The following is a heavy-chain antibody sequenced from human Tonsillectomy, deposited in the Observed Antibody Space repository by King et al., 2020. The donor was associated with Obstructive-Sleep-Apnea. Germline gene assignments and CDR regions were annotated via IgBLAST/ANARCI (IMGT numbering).Heavy chain of an antibody. V-gene: IGHV4-59*08. J-gene: IGHJ2*01. Sequence: VQLQESGPGLVNPSETLSLACTVSGGSISSYYWSWIRQPPGKGLEWIGYIYSSGSTNYNPPLKSRVTISVDTAKNQFSLKLSSVTAPDTAGYYCARHFYDSNGYGWLRYYDLWGRGTLVTVSS. D-gene: IGHD3-22*01. CDR3: ARHFYDSNGYGWLRYYDL. CDR2: IYSSGST. CDR1: GGSISSYY.